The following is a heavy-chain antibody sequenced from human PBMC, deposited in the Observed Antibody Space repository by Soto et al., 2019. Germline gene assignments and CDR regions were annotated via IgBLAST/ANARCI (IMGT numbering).Heavy chain of an antibody. Sequence: SETLSLTCTVSGGSISSGDYYWSWIRQPPGKGLEWIGYIYYSGSTYYNPSLKSRVTISVDTSKNQFSLKLSSVTAADTAVYYCARVIPKGYCSSTSCYKQNWFDPWGQGTLVTVSS. J-gene: IGHJ5*02. CDR3: ARVIPKGYCSSTSCYKQNWFDP. CDR2: IYYSGST. D-gene: IGHD2-2*02. CDR1: GGSISSGDYY. V-gene: IGHV4-30-4*01.